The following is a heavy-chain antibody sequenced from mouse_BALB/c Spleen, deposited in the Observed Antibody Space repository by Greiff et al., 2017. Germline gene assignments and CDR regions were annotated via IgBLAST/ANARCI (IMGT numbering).Heavy chain of an antibody. J-gene: IGHJ4*01. V-gene: IGHV14-1*02. CDR1: GFNIKDYY. CDR3: ALGAMDY. D-gene: IGHD4-1*01. CDR2: IDPENGNT. Sequence: VQLKESGAELVRPGALVKLSCKASGFNIKDYYMHWVKQRPEQGLEWIGWIDPENGNTIYDPKFQGKASITADTSSNTAYLQLSSLTSEDTAVYYCALGAMDYWGQGTSVTVSS.